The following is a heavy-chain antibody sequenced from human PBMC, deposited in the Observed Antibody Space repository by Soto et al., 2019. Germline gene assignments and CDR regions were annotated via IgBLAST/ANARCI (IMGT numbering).Heavy chain of an antibody. J-gene: IGHJ1*01. CDR3: ARMYYYDSSGYYSGAEYFQH. CDR2: ISSSSSYI. Sequence: GGSLRLSCAASGFTFSSHSMNWVRQAPGKGLEWVSSISSSSSYIYYADSVKGRFTISRDNAKNSLYLQMNSLRAEDTAVYYCARMYYYDSSGYYSGAEYFQHWRQGTLVTVSS. V-gene: IGHV3-21*01. CDR1: GFTFSSHS. D-gene: IGHD3-22*01.